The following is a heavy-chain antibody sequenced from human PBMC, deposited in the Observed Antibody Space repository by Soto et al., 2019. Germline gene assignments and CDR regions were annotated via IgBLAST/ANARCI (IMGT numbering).Heavy chain of an antibody. Sequence: SETLSLTCAVYGGSFSGYYWRWIRQLPGKGLEWIGEINHSGSTNYNPSLKSRVTISVDTSKNQFSLKLSSVTAADTAVYFCARLGSSSAYYSMDVWGQGTTVTVSS. D-gene: IGHD6-13*01. V-gene: IGHV4-34*01. CDR1: GGSFSGYY. J-gene: IGHJ6*02. CDR3: ARLGSSSAYYSMDV. CDR2: INHSGST.